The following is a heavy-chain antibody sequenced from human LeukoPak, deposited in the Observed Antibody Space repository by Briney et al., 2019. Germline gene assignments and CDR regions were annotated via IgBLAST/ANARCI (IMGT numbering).Heavy chain of an antibody. Sequence: PSETLSLTCTVSGGSISSYYWSWIRQPPGKGLEWIGYIYYSGSTNYNPSLKSRVTISVDTSKNQFSLKLSSVTAADTAVYYCARDVWADSREGDYWGQGTLVTVSS. CDR3: ARDVWADSREGDY. D-gene: IGHD3-22*01. CDR2: IYYSGST. V-gene: IGHV4-59*01. CDR1: GGSISSYY. J-gene: IGHJ4*02.